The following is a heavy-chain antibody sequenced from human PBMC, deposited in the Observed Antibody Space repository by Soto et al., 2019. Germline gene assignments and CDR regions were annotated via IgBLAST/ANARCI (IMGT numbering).Heavy chain of an antibody. J-gene: IGHJ3*01. D-gene: IGHD3-22*01. CDR2: IYCDGDK. CDR3: AHRVVGPGPITRAFDV. CDR1: GFSLSTSGVG. V-gene: IGHV2-5*02. Sequence: QITLKESGPTLVQPTQTLTLTCTFSGFSLSTSGVGVGWIRQPPGKALEWLALIYCDGDKRYTPSLKSRLFISKDTTKDQVVLTMTKVDPEDTATYYCAHRVVGPGPITRAFDVWGQGTMVTVSS.